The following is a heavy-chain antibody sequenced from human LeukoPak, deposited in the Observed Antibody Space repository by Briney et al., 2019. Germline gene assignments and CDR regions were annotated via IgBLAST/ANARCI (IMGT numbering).Heavy chain of an antibody. CDR2: IYSGGST. CDR3: TRASRSGYSSRGGDY. CDR1: GFTVSSSF. V-gene: IGHV3-66*01. D-gene: IGHD6-13*01. Sequence: PGGSLRLSCAASGFTVSSSFLNWGRQAPGKGLEWVSVIYSGGSTYYADSVKGRFTISRDNSKNTLYLQMNSLKTEDTGVYYCTRASRSGYSSRGGDYWGQGTLVTVSS. J-gene: IGHJ4*02.